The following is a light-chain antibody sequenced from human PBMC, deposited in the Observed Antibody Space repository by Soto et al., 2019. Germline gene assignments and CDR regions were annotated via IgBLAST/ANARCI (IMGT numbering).Light chain of an antibody. CDR2: DAS. CDR3: QQYNSYSWT. J-gene: IGKJ1*01. V-gene: IGKV1-5*01. CDR1: QSISTW. Sequence: NQMTQSPSTLSASVRDRVTITCRASQSISTWLAWYQQKPGKAPKLLIYDASSLKSGVPSRFIGSGSGTEFTLSISSLQPDDFATYDCQQYNSYSWTFGQGTKVDIK.